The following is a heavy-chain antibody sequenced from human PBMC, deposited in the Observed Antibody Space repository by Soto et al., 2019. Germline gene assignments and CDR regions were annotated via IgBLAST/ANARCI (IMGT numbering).Heavy chain of an antibody. CDR1: GGSISSSGYY. CDR2: IYYSGSS. Sequence: QLQLQESGPGLVKPSETLSLTSTVSGGSISSSGYYWGWIRQPPGEGLEWIGSIYYSGSSYYNPSLESRGTRSIDTSKNQFTLKLTAVTAADSSVYYCATVDNYYYCGMDVWGEGTTVTVSS. V-gene: IGHV4-39*01. CDR3: ATVDNYYYCGMDV. J-gene: IGHJ6*04. D-gene: IGHD5-12*01.